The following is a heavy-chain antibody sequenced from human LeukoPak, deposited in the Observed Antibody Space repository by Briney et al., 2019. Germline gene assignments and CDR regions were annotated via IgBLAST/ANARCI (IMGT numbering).Heavy chain of an antibody. D-gene: IGHD1-26*01. CDR1: GFTFSSYA. Sequence: GGSLRLSCAASGFTFSSYAMHWVRQAPGKGLEWVAVISYDGSNKYYADSVKGRFTISRDNSKNTLYLQMNSLRAEDTAVYYCARDKNPGSGSYYIFDYWGQGTLVTVSS. J-gene: IGHJ4*02. CDR2: ISYDGSNK. V-gene: IGHV3-30-3*01. CDR3: ARDKNPGSGSYYIFDY.